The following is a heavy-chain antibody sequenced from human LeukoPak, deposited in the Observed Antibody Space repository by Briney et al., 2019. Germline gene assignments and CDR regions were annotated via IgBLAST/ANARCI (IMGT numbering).Heavy chain of an antibody. Sequence: SETLSLTCTVSGGSISSANFYWGWIRQPPGKGLEWIGNIFSSGNIYYHPSLKSRSSMSLDTSKNHFYLKLNSVTAADTAVYYCARGSRITMIGGDAFDIWGQGTMVTVSS. CDR3: ARGSRITMIGGDAFDI. D-gene: IGHD3-10*02. CDR1: GGSISSANFY. CDR2: IFSSGNI. V-gene: IGHV4-30-4*08. J-gene: IGHJ3*02.